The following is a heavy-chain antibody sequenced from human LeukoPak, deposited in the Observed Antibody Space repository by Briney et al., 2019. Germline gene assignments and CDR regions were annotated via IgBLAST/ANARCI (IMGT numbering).Heavy chain of an antibody. CDR3: ARGPIDKVVAGTFFGH. J-gene: IGHJ4*02. CDR1: AFTFSSYS. Sequence: PGGSLRLSCAASAFTFSSYSMNWVRQAPGKGLEWVSSISSSSSSIYYADSVKGRFTISRDNAKNSLYLQMNSLRAEDTAVYYCARGPIDKVVAGTFFGHWGQGTVVTVSS. CDR2: ISSSSSSI. V-gene: IGHV3-21*01. D-gene: IGHD3/OR15-3a*01.